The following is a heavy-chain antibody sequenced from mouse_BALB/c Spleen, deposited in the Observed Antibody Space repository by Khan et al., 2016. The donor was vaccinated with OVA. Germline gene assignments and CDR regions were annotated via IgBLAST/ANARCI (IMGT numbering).Heavy chain of an antibody. J-gene: IGHJ4*01. CDR3: AKVTPDYYSMDY. CDR2: IWGAGST. CDR1: GFSLTSYG. V-gene: IGHV2-3*01. D-gene: IGHD1-1*01. Sequence: QVQLKQSGPGLVAPSQSLSITCSISGFSLTSYGVNWVRQPPGKGLEWLGVIWGAGSTNYHSTLKSRLIITKDNSKRQVFLTLNSLQTDDTSTYYCAKVTPDYYSMDYWGQGSAVTVSS.